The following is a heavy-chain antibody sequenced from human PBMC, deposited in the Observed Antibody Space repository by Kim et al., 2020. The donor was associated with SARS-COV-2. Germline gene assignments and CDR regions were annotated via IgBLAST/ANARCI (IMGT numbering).Heavy chain of an antibody. D-gene: IGHD5-18*01. CDR3: AHRHSYGQIFDY. V-gene: IGHV2-5*02. CDR2: IYWDEDK. J-gene: IGHJ4*02. CDR1: GFSLSTSGVG. Sequence: SGPTLVKATQTLTLTCSFSGFSLSTSGVGVGWIRQPPGKALEWLALIYWDEDKRYSPSLKSRLTITKDTSKNQVVLTMTNMDPVDTATYYCAHRHSYGQIFDYWGQGTLVTVSS.